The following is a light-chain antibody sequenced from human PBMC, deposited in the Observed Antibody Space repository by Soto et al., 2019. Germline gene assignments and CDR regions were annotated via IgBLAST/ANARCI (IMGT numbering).Light chain of an antibody. J-gene: IGKJ2*01. CDR3: KQYGCSPYT. V-gene: IGKV3-20*01. CDR2: DAS. Sequence: EIVLTQSPGPLSLAPGERATLSCRARQSVRSNYLAWYQQKTGQSPRLLIYDASSRATGIPDRFSCTGSRTDFTLTISRLEPEDLAVYYCKQYGCSPYTFGQGTKLEIK. CDR1: QSVRSNY.